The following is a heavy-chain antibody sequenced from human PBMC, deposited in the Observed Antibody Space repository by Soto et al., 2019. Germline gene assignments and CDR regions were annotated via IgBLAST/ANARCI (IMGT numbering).Heavy chain of an antibody. CDR3: ARGAATVTPGWFDP. CDR1: GYSISSGYY. Sequence: WETLSLTCAVSGYSISSGYYWGWIRQTPGKGLEWIASIYHSGSTYYNPSLKSRVTISVDTSKNQFSLKLTSVTAADTAVYYCARGAATVTPGWFDPWGQGIMVTVSS. V-gene: IGHV4-38-2*01. J-gene: IGHJ5*02. CDR2: IYHSGST. D-gene: IGHD4-17*01.